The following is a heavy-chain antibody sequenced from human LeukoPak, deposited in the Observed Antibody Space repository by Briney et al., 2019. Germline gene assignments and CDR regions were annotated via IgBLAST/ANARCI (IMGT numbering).Heavy chain of an antibody. CDR1: GGSISSSSYY. D-gene: IGHD3-10*01. CDR3: ARVGDRRRDYGSGKVPPFDP. V-gene: IGHV4-39*07. J-gene: IGHJ5*02. Sequence: SETLSLTCTVSGGSISSSSYYWGWIRQPPGKGLEWIGSIYYSGSTYYNPSLKSRVTISLDTSKNQFSLKLTSVTAADTAVYYCARVGDRRRDYGSGKVPPFDPWGQGTLVTVSS. CDR2: IYYSGST.